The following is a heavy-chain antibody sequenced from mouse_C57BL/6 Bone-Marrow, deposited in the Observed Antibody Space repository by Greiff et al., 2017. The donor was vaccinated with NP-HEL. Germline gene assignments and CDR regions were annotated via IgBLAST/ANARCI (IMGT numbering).Heavy chain of an antibody. CDR2: IHPNCGTT. CDR3: ARADYGNCHFDY. V-gene: IGHV1-39*01. J-gene: IGHJ2*01. D-gene: IGHD2-1*01. CDR1: GYSFTDYS. Sequence: VQLQQSGPELVKPGASVKLSCKASGYSFTDYSMNWVKQSTGQGLEWIGVIHPNCGTTSYNQKFKGKATLTVDKSSSTAYMQLNSLTSEDSAVYYCARADYGNCHFDYWGQGTTLTVSA.